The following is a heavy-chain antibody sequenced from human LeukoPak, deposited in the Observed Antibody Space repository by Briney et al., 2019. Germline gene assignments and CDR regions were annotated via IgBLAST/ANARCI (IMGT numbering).Heavy chain of an antibody. CDR3: ASRDPCSGGSCYGIDY. J-gene: IGHJ4*02. D-gene: IGHD2-15*01. V-gene: IGHV3-23*01. CDR2: ISASGGST. Sequence: GGSLRLSCAASGFTFSSYSMNWVRQAPGKGLEWVSGISASGGSTYYADSVKGRFTISRDNSRNTFFLQMNSLRVEDTALYYCASRDPCSGGSCYGIDYWGQGTLVTVSS. CDR1: GFTFSSYS.